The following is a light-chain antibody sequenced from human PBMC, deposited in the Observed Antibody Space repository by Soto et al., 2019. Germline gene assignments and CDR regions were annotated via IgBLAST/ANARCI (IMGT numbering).Light chain of an antibody. Sequence: IVLTQSPATLSLSPGERATLSCRASQSVSSYLAWYQQKPGKAPRLLIYDASNRATGIPARLSGSGSGTDFTLTIRRLEPEDFAVYYCQQYDSPWTFGQGTQVDI. CDR3: QQYDSPWT. CDR2: DAS. J-gene: IGKJ1*01. CDR1: QSVSSY. V-gene: IGKV3-11*01.